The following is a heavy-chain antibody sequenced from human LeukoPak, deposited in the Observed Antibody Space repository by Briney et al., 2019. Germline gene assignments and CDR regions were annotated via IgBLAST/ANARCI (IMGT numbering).Heavy chain of an antibody. CDR3: ARDRITMVRARCFYGMDV. Sequence: SETLSLTCTVSGGSISSGGYYWSWIRQHPGKGLEWIGYIYYSGSTYYNPSLKSRVTISVDTSKNQFSLKLSSVTAADTAVYYCARDRITMVRARCFYGMDVWGQGTTVTVSS. J-gene: IGHJ6*02. D-gene: IGHD3-10*01. V-gene: IGHV4-31*03. CDR1: GGSISSGGYY. CDR2: IYYSGST.